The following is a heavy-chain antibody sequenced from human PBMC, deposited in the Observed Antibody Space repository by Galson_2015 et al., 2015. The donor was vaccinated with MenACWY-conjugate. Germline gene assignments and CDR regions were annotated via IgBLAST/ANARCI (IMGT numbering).Heavy chain of an antibody. CDR1: GGSISSTRHY. V-gene: IGHV4-39*07. CDR2: IYFTENT. J-gene: IGHJ3*01. Sequence: TLSLTCTVSGGSISSTRHYWGWIRQPPGKGLEWIGSIYFTENTYYNPSLMSRVTLSLDTSKSQVSLRLRSVTAGDTAVYYCARRPLGDAFDAWGQGTLVTVSS. CDR3: ARRPLGDAFDA.